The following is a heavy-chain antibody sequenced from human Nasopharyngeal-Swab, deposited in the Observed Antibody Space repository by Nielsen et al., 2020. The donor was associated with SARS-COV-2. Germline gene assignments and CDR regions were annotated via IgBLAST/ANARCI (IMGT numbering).Heavy chain of an antibody. J-gene: IGHJ5*02. D-gene: IGHD6-13*01. CDR2: IYYSGST. Sequence: RQAPGKGLEWIGYIYYSGSTNYNPSLKSRVTISVDTSKNQFSLKLSSVTAADTAVYYCASVGSSSWYQLWFDPWGQGILVTVSS. V-gene: IGHV4-59*12. CDR3: ASVGSSSWYQLWFDP.